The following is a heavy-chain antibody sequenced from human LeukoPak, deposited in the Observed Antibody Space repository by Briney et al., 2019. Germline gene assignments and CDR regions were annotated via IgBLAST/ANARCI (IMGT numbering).Heavy chain of an antibody. CDR3: ARAPAGYYGSGSYLDY. CDR1: GFTFSSYG. D-gene: IGHD3-10*01. Sequence: QPARSLRLSCAASGFTFSSYGMHWVRQAPGKGLEWVAVIWYDGSNKYYADSVKGRFTISRDNSKNTLYLQMNSLRAEDTAVYYCARAPAGYYGSGSYLDYWGQGTLVTVSS. J-gene: IGHJ4*02. V-gene: IGHV3-33*01. CDR2: IWYDGSNK.